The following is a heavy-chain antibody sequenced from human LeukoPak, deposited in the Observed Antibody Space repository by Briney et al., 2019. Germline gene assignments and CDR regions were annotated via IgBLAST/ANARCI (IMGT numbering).Heavy chain of an antibody. J-gene: IGHJ4*02. CDR2: IYWDDDK. Sequence: SGPTLVNPTQTLTLTCTFSGFSLSTSGVGVGWIRQPPGKALEWLALIYWDDDKRYSPSLKSRLTITKDTSKNQVVLTMTNMEPGDTATYYCAHSPDFWSGYSYYFDYWGQGTLVTVSS. CDR3: AHSPDFWSGYSYYFDY. CDR1: GFSLSTSGVG. V-gene: IGHV2-5*02. D-gene: IGHD3-3*01.